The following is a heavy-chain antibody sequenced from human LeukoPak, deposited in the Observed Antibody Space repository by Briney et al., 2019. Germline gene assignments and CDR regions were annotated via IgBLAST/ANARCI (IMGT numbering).Heavy chain of an antibody. CDR3: ARDLARGYSYGYNAFDI. D-gene: IGHD5-18*01. CDR2: ITAGNGNT. J-gene: IGHJ3*02. V-gene: IGHV1-18*01. CDR1: GYNFNSYG. Sequence: ASVKVSCKASGYNFNSYGIGWVRQAPRQGLEWMGWITAGNGNTNYAQKVQGRVTMTTDTSTSTACMELRSLRSDDTAVYFCARDLARGYSYGYNAFDIWGQGTMVTVSS.